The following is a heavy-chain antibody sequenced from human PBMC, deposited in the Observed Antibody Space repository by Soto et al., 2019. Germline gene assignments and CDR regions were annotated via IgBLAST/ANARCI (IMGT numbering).Heavy chain of an antibody. V-gene: IGHV3-23*01. CDR2: IRGSGGTT. D-gene: IGHD6-25*01. J-gene: IGHJ4*02. CDR1: GFTFSNYA. CDR3: AKFFVETGSNSGWPWSFHY. Sequence: EVQLLESGGGLVQPGRSLRLSCAASGFTFSNYAMSWVRQAPGQGLDWVSAIRGSGGTTDYADSVKGRFTISRDNSKNTLFLQMNSLRAEDAAVYYCAKFFVETGSNSGWPWSFHYWGQGTLVTVSS.